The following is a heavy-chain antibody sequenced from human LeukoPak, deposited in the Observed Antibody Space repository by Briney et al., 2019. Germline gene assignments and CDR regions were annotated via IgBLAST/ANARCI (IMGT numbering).Heavy chain of an antibody. J-gene: IGHJ4*02. Sequence: EASVKVSCKASGYTFTSYDINWVRQATGQGLEWMGWMNPNSGNTGYAQKFQGRVTMTRNTSISTAYMELSSLRSEDTAVYYCARGRDLNYYGSGSYKNSDYWGQGTLVTVSS. V-gene: IGHV1-8*02. CDR3: ARGRDLNYYGSGSYKNSDY. D-gene: IGHD3-10*01. CDR2: MNPNSGNT. CDR1: GYTFTSYD.